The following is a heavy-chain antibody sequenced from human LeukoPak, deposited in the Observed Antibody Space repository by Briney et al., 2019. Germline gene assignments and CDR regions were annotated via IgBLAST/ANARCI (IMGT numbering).Heavy chain of an antibody. V-gene: IGHV3-33*01. CDR2: IWYDGSNK. D-gene: IGHD1/OR15-1a*01. Sequence: PGRSQRLSCAASGFTFSSYGMHWVRQAPGKGLEWVAVIWYDGSNKYYADSVKGRFTISRDNSKNTLYLQMNSLRAEDTAVYYCARDPADNNHYYYGMDVWGQGTTVTVSS. J-gene: IGHJ6*02. CDR1: GFTFSSYG. CDR3: ARDPADNNHYYYGMDV.